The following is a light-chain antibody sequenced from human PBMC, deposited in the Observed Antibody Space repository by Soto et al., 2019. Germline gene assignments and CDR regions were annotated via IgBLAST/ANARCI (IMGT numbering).Light chain of an antibody. V-gene: IGKV1-5*01. Sequence: EIQITQSPSSLSASVGDRVTITCRASQGIRSWLAWYQQKPGKAPKLLIYDASSLESGVPSRFSGSGSGTEFTLTISSLQPDDFATYYCQQYNSYWTFGQGTKVDIK. CDR2: DAS. CDR3: QQYNSYWT. J-gene: IGKJ1*01. CDR1: QGIRSW.